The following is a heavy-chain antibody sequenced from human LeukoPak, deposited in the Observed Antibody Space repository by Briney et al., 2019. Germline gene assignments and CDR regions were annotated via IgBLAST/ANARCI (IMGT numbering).Heavy chain of an antibody. CDR3: ERGAQQLYDF. CDR1: GFTFSSYY. V-gene: IGHV3-21*01. J-gene: IGHJ4*02. CDR2: ISSSGTYI. Sequence: GGSLRLSCVASGFTFSSYYMNWVRQAPGKGLEWVSYISSSGTYIYYADSVRGRFTISRDNAKNSVYLQMNSLRAEDTAVYYCERGAQQLYDFWGQGTLVTVSS. D-gene: IGHD6-13*01.